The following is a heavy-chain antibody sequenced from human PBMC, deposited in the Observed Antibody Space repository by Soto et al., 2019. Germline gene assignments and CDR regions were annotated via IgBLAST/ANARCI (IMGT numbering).Heavy chain of an antibody. D-gene: IGHD6-13*01. CDR1: GYTFTSYY. Sequence: ASVKVSCTASGYTFTSYYMHWVRQAPGQGLEWMGIINPSGGSTSYAQKFQGRVTMTRDTSTSTVYMELSSLRSEDTAVYYCARERLAAAGIPFDYWGQGTLVTAPQ. J-gene: IGHJ4*02. CDR2: INPSGGST. V-gene: IGHV1-46*03. CDR3: ARERLAAAGIPFDY.